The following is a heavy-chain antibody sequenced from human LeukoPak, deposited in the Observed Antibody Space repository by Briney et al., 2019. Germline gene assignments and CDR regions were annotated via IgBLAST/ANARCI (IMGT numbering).Heavy chain of an antibody. J-gene: IGHJ4*02. D-gene: IGHD3-16*02. V-gene: IGHV4-59*01. CDR3: ARHDYVWGSYRLGGYFDY. Sequence: SETLSLTCTVSGGSISSYYWSWIRQPPGKGLEWIGYIYYSGSTNYNPSLKSRVTISVDTSKNQFSLKLSSVTAADTAVYYCARHDYVWGSYRLGGYFDYWGQGTLVTVSS. CDR1: GGSISSYY. CDR2: IYYSGST.